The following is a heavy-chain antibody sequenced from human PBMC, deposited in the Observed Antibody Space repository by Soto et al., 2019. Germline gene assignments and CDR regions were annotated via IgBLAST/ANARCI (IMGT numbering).Heavy chain of an antibody. CDR1: GFTFSSYG. D-gene: IGHD3-9*01. CDR3: ARAPRRVLGFDWLFFFDY. J-gene: IGHJ4*02. V-gene: IGHV3-33*01. Sequence: GGSLRLSCAASGFTFSSYGMHWVRQAPGKGLEWVAVIWYDGSNKYYADSVKGRFTISRDNSKNTLYLQMNSLRAEDTAVYYCARAPRRVLGFDWLFFFDYWGQGTLVTVSS. CDR2: IWYDGSNK.